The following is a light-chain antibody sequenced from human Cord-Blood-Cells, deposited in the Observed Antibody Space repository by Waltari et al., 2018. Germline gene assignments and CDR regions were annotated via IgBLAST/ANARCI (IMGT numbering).Light chain of an antibody. J-gene: IGKJ1*01. CDR2: GAS. V-gene: IGKV3-15*01. Sequence: EIVMTQSPATLSVSPGERATLPCRASQSVRSNLAWYQQKPGQAPRLLIYGASTRATGIPARFSGSGSGTEFTLTISSLQSEDFAFYYCQQYNNWWTFGQGTKVEIK. CDR3: QQYNNWWT. CDR1: QSVRSN.